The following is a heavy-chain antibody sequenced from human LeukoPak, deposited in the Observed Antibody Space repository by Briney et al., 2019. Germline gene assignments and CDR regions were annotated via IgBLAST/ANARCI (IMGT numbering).Heavy chain of an antibody. Sequence: SETLSLTCTVSGGSISSSSYYWGWIRQPPGKGLEWIGSIYYSGSTYYNPSLKSRVTISVATSKNQFSLKLSSVTAADTAVYYCARVGANYDILTGYTSNWFDPWGQGTLVTVSS. CDR1: GGSISSSSYY. CDR2: IYYSGST. J-gene: IGHJ5*02. V-gene: IGHV4-39*01. CDR3: ARVGANYDILTGYTSNWFDP. D-gene: IGHD3-9*01.